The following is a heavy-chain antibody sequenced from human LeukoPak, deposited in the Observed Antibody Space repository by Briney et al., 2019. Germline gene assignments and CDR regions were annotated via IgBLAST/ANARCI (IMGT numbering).Heavy chain of an antibody. D-gene: IGHD6-13*01. J-gene: IGHJ5*02. Sequence: ASVKVSCKASGYTFTNYDINWVRQAPGQGLEWMGGIIPIFGTANYAQKFQGRVTITTDESTSTAYMELSSLRSEDTAVYYCARALRRDIAAAGTNWFDPWGQGTLVTVSS. V-gene: IGHV1-69*05. CDR1: GYTFTNYD. CDR3: ARALRRDIAAAGTNWFDP. CDR2: IIPIFGTA.